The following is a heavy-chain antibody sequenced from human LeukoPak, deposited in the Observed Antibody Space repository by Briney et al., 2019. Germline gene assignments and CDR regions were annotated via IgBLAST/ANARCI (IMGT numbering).Heavy chain of an antibody. CDR1: GGSISSSNW. CDR3: ARVRYYYGSGSLFDY. J-gene: IGHJ4*02. D-gene: IGHD3-10*01. Sequence: SETLSLTCAVSGGSISSSNWWSWVRQPPGKGLEWIGEIYHSGSTNYNPSLKSRVTISVDKSKNQFSLKLSSVTAADTAVYYCARVRYYYGSGSLFDYWGQGTLVTVSS. CDR2: IYHSGST. V-gene: IGHV4-4*02.